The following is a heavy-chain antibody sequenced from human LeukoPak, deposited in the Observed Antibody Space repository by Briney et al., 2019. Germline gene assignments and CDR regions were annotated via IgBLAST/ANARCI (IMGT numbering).Heavy chain of an antibody. CDR1: EFTFSSYG. D-gene: IGHD1-14*01. CDR2: ISYDGRNK. CDR3: ANDDTRTLDAFDI. V-gene: IGHV3-30*18. J-gene: IGHJ3*02. Sequence: GRSLRLSCAASEFTFSSYGMHWVRQAPGKGLEWVAVISYDGRNKYYADSVKGRFTISRDNSKNTLYLQMNSLRAEDTAVYYCANDDTRTLDAFDIWGQGTMVTVSS.